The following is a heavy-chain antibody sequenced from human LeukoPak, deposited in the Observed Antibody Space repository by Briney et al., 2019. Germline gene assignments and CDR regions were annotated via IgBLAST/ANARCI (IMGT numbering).Heavy chain of an antibody. V-gene: IGHV4-39*01. CDR1: GGSISSSSYY. CDR3: ARRPIVVVPAAMPDDAFDI. D-gene: IGHD2-2*01. Sequence: SETLSLTCTVSGGSISSSSYYWGWIRQPPGKGLEWIGSIYYSGSTYYNPSLKSRVTISVDTSKNQFSLKLSSVTAADTAVYYCARRPIVVVPAAMPDDAFDIRGQGTMVTVSS. CDR2: IYYSGST. J-gene: IGHJ3*02.